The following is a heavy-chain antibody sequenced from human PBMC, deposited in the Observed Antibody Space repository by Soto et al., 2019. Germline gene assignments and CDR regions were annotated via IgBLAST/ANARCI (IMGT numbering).Heavy chain of an antibody. CDR2: IYYSGST. CDR1: GGSISSSSYY. CDR3: ARGKKGRNYYYYYGMDV. V-gene: IGHV4-39*01. Sequence: SETLSLTCTVSGGSISSSSYYWGWIRQPPGKGLEWIGSIYYSGSTYYNPSLKSRVTKSVDTSKNQFSLKLSSVTAADTAVYYCARGKKGRNYYYYYGMDVWGQGTTVTVSS. J-gene: IGHJ6*02.